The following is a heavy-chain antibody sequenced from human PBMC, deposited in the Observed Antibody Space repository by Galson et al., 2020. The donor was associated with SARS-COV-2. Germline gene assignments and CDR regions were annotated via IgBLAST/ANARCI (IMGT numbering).Heavy chain of an antibody. CDR1: GGSITTTSYI. D-gene: IGHD4-17*01. Sequence: SETLSLTCTVSGGSITTTSYIWGWIRQPPGKGREWFGTFYYSGTTYYNPSLRSRVTLSVDTSTNLFSLKVNSVAAADTAVSYCAGRAGTVTPQHFDLWGRGTLVTVSS. CDR3: AGRAGTVTPQHFDL. V-gene: IGHV4-39*01. J-gene: IGHJ2*01. CDR2: FYYSGTT.